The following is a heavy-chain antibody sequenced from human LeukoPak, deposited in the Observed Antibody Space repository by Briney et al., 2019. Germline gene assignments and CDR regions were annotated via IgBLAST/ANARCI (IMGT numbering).Heavy chain of an antibody. CDR1: GGTFSSYA. CDR3: ARGPHYGEGY. D-gene: IGHD4-17*01. Sequence: SVKVSCKASGGTFSSYAISWVRQAPGQGLGWMGRIIPILGIANYAQKFQGRVTITADKSTSTAYMELSSLRSEDTAVYYCARGPHYGEGYWGQGTLVTVSS. J-gene: IGHJ4*02. CDR2: IIPILGIA. V-gene: IGHV1-69*04.